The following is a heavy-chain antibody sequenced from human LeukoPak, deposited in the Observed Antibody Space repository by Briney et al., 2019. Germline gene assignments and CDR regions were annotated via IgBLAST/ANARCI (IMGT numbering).Heavy chain of an antibody. D-gene: IGHD4-17*01. Sequence: SVKVSCKASGGTFSSYAISWVRQAPGQGLEWMGRIIPIFGTANYAQKFQGRDTITTDESTSTAYMELSSLRSEDSAVYYCARVNGDYGYFDYWGQGTLVTVSS. J-gene: IGHJ4*02. CDR1: GGTFSSYA. CDR3: ARVNGDYGYFDY. CDR2: IIPIFGTA. V-gene: IGHV1-69*05.